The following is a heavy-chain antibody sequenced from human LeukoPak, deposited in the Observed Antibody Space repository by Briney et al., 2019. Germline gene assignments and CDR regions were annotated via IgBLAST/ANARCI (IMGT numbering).Heavy chain of an antibody. D-gene: IGHD5-18*01. CDR2: IIPVLNIT. CDR3: ARDQGLTAPPPYGLDV. CDR1: GDTFSSSA. Sequence: SVKVSCKTSGDTFSSSAITWVRQAPGQGLEWMGRIIPVLNITTYAQKFQGSVTITADTSTSTVYMELSSLRSEETAVYYCARDQGLTAPPPYGLDVWGQGTTVIVSS. V-gene: IGHV1-69*04. J-gene: IGHJ6*02.